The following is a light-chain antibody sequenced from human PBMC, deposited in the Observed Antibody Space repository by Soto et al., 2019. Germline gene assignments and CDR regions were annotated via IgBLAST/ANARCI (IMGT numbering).Light chain of an antibody. CDR1: QSVSIY. CDR3: QQRSNWLLT. CDR2: DTS. J-gene: IGKJ4*01. V-gene: IGKV3-11*01. Sequence: EIVLTQSPATLSLSPGVRATLSCRASQSVSIYLAWYQQKPGQAPRLLIYDTSNRATGIPARFSGSGSGTDFTLTISSLEPEDFAVYYCQQRSNWLLTFGGGTKVEIK.